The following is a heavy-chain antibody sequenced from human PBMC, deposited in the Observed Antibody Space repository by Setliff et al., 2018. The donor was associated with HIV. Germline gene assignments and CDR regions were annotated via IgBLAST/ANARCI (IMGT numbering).Heavy chain of an antibody. Sequence: GESLKISCAVSGFTFSNYGMSWVRQTPGKGLEWVSSISSSSSYIYYADSVKGRFTISRDNVKNSLYLQMNSLRAEDTAVYYCTRSMNYDTSGWSFDAFDIWGQGTMVTVSS. CDR2: ISSSSSYI. D-gene: IGHD3-22*01. J-gene: IGHJ3*02. V-gene: IGHV3-21*01. CDR1: GFTFSNYG. CDR3: TRSMNYDTSGWSFDAFDI.